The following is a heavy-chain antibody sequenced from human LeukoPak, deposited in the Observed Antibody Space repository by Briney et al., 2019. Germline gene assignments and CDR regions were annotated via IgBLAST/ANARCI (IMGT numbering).Heavy chain of an antibody. D-gene: IGHD2-21*01. V-gene: IGHV3-64D*09. CDR1: GFSVSSSY. J-gene: IGHJ4*02. Sequence: PGGPLRLSCAASGFSVSSSYMTWVRQAPGKGLEYVSAISDSGGSTYYADSVKGRFTISRDNSKNTLYLQMSSLRAEDTAVYYCARVWPPAITSPYFDYWGQGTLVTVSS. CDR2: ISDSGGST. CDR3: ARVWPPAITSPYFDY.